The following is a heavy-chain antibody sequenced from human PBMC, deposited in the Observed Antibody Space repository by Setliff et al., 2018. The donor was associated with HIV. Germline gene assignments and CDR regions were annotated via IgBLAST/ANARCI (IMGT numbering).Heavy chain of an antibody. D-gene: IGHD3-9*01. CDR1: GYTLRELS. CDR2: FDPEDGVT. V-gene: IGHV1-24*01. Sequence: GASVKVSCKVSGYTLRELSMHWVRQAPGEGLEWMGGFDPEDGVTIYAAKFQGRVTMTEETGTETAYMELSSLRSDDTAVYYCATDAYYDFLTGPTPGSFDIWGQGTMVTVSS. CDR3: ATDAYYDFLTGPTPGSFDI. J-gene: IGHJ3*02.